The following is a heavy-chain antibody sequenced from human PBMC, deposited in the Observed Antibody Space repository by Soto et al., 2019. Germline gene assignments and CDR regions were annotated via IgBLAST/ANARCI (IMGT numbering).Heavy chain of an antibody. CDR2: IYYSGST. V-gene: IGHV4-31*03. J-gene: IGHJ5*02. D-gene: IGHD6-13*01. CDR1: GGSISSGGYY. CDR3: ASNPWTIAAAAFDP. Sequence: SETLSLTCTFSGGSISSGGYYWTWIRQHPGKGLEWIGYIYYSGSTYYSPSLKSRVTISVDTSKNQFSLKLSSVTAADTAVYYCASNPWTIAAAAFDPWGQGTLVTVSP.